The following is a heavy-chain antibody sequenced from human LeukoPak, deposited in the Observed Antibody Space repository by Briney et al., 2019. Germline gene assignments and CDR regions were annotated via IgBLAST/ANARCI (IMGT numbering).Heavy chain of an antibody. CDR1: GFTVSAKY. CDR3: ARDGGFGGPGGDNWFDS. D-gene: IGHD3-16*01. CDR2: IYSDGGT. J-gene: IGHJ5*01. Sequence: GGSLRLSCAASGFTVSAKYMSWVRQGPGKGLDWISSIYSDGGTNYADSVKGRFTISRDNSKNTQYLQMNSLRPEDTAVYYCARDGGFGGPGGDNWFDSWGQGALVTVSS. V-gene: IGHV3-66*02.